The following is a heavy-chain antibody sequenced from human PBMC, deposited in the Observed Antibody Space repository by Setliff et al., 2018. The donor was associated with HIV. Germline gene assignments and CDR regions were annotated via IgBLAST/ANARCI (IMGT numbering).Heavy chain of an antibody. CDR1: GGSVSSRGYY. J-gene: IGHJ3*02. CDR3: ARPTTGVGGGAAFDI. Sequence: SETLSLTCTVSGGSVSSRGYYWGWIRQPPGKGPEWIANILSGGNTYYNPSLKSRVTISVDTSKNHFSLKLNSVTAADTAVYFCARPTTGVGGGAAFDIWGQGTMVTVSS. V-gene: IGHV4-39*02. D-gene: IGHD2-8*01. CDR2: ILSGGNT.